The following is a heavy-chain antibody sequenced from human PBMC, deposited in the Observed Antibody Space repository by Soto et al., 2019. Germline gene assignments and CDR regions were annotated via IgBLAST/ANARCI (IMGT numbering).Heavy chain of an antibody. CDR1: GRIFSSFP. Sequence: QMQVVQSRAEVKKPGSSVKISCKASGRIFSSFPTSWVRQVPGQGLEWMGGVISASGSVTYAPKFQGRVTMTAVNSAGIGYMELTSLTSEDTAIYYCARVGSRDAYNYVLDQWGPGTMVTVSS. CDR2: VISASGSV. J-gene: IGHJ1*01. CDR3: ARVGSRDAYNYVLDQ. D-gene: IGHD5-18*01. V-gene: IGHV1-69*06.